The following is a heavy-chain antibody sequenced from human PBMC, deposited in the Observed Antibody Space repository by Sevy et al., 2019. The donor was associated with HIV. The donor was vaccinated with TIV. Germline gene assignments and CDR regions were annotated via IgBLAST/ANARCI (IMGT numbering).Heavy chain of an antibody. CDR2: ISGSGYLT. D-gene: IGHD3-22*01. Sequence: GGSLRLSCAASGFTFSSYAMSWVRQAPGKGLEWVSAISGSGYLTYYTDSVKGRFTISRANSKNTLYLQMNSLRAEDTAVYYCAKEGGGYYYDSSGLFDYWGQGTLVTVSS. V-gene: IGHV3-23*01. CDR1: GFTFSSYA. J-gene: IGHJ4*02. CDR3: AKEGGGYYYDSSGLFDY.